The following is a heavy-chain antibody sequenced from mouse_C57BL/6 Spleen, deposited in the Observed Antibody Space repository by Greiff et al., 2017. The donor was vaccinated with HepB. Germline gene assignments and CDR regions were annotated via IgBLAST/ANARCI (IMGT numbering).Heavy chain of an antibody. Sequence: VQLVESGPGLVAPSQSLSITCTVSGFSLTSYAISWVRQPPGKGLEWLGVIWTGGGTNYNSALKSRLSISKDNSKSQVFLKMNSLQTDDTARYYCARKIWDVDYYAMDYWGQGTSVTVSS. CDR3: ARKIWDVDYYAMDY. V-gene: IGHV2-9-1*01. J-gene: IGHJ4*01. CDR2: IWTGGGT. D-gene: IGHD4-1*01. CDR1: GFSLTSYA.